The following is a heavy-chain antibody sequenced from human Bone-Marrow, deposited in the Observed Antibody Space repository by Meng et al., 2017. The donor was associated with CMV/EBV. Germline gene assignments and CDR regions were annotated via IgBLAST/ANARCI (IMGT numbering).Heavy chain of an antibody. Sequence: ASSKVLCKASGYTFTGYYMHCVRQAPGQGLEWMGWINPNSGGTNYAQKFQGRVTMTRDTSISTAYMELSRLRSADTAVYYCARVANVGIFGVVKDYGKDGWGQGTTVTVSS. D-gene: IGHD3-3*01. CDR2: INPNSGGT. CDR3: ARVANVGIFGVVKDYGKDG. CDR1: GYTFTGYY. J-gene: IGHJ6*02. V-gene: IGHV1-2*02.